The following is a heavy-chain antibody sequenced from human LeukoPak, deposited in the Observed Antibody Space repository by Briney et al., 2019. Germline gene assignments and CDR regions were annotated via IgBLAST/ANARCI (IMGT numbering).Heavy chain of an antibody. CDR2: ISGSGGST. CDR1: GFTFSSYA. CDR3: AKDGLLWFGELPN. V-gene: IGHV3-23*01. D-gene: IGHD3-10*01. Sequence: GGSLRLSCAASGFTFSSYAMSWVRQAPGKGPEWVSAISGSGGSTYYADSVKGRFTISRDNSKNTLYLQMNSLRAEDTAVYYCAKDGLLWFGELPNWGQGTLVTVSS. J-gene: IGHJ4*02.